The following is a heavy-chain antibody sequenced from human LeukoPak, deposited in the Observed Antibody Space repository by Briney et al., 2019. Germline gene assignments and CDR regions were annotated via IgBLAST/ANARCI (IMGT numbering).Heavy chain of an antibody. D-gene: IGHD3-16*01. CDR1: GFSFRSYP. CDR2: INRDGTEK. Sequence: GGSLRLSCAASGFSFRSYPMTWVRQAPGKGLEWVANINRDGTEKDYVDSVKGRLTISRDNAKNSLYLQMNSLRAEDTAVYYCARGGATNRFDPWGQGTLVTVSS. V-gene: IGHV3-7*05. J-gene: IGHJ5*02. CDR3: ARGGATNRFDP.